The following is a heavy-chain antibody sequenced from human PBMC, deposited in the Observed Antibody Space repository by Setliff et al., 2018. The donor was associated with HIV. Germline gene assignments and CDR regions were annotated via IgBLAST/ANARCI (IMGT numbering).Heavy chain of an antibody. Sequence: GGSLRLSCAASGFTFDDYAMHWVRQAPGRGLEWVSGITWNSGSIDYADSVKGRFTISRDNTKNSLYLLMNSLRAEDTALYYCAPRSGLVGTTPAAVDHWGQGTLVTVSS. J-gene: IGHJ4*02. CDR3: APRSGLVGTTPAAVDH. D-gene: IGHD1-26*01. CDR2: ITWNSGSI. CDR1: GFTFDDYA. V-gene: IGHV3-9*01.